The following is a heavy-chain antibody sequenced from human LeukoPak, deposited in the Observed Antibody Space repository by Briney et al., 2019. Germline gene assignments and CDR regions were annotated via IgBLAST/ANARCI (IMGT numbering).Heavy chain of an antibody. Sequence: GGSLRLSCAASGFTFSSYAVSWVRQAPGKGLQWVSAIVDSDESSYYANSVKGRFTISRDNSKNTLYLQMNSLRAEDTAVYYCAKSQGTSAYHPSDYWGQGTLVTVSS. CDR1: GFTFSSYA. V-gene: IGHV3-23*01. J-gene: IGHJ4*02. D-gene: IGHD3-22*01. CDR2: IVDSDESS. CDR3: AKSQGTSAYHPSDY.